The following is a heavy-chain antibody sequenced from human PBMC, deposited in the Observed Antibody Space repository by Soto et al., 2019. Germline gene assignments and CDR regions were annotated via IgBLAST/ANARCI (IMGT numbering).Heavy chain of an antibody. CDR2: IHYSGST. Sequence: QLQLQESGPGLVKPSETLSLTCTVSGDSVTISDDYWVWIRQPPRNGLEWIGSIHYSGSTYYTPSIKSRVTISGDTSKKQFSLKVTAVTAEDAAVYFCAAHDSGGYYAEYWGQGTLVTVSA. J-gene: IGHJ4*02. CDR1: GDSVTISDDY. V-gene: IGHV4-39*01. D-gene: IGHD3-22*01. CDR3: AAHDSGGYYAEY.